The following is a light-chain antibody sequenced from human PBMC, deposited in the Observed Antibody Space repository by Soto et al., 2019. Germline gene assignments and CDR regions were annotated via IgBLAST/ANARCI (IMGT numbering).Light chain of an antibody. CDR3: QQSNSFPRT. V-gene: IGKV1-12*01. J-gene: IGKJ4*01. CDR2: AAS. Sequence: DIPMTQSPSFVSASVGDRVTITCRASQAVSTWLAWYQQKPGDAPKLLIYAASTLQSGVPSRFSGSGSGTDFTLTIRSLQPEDFATYYCQQSNSFPRTFGLGTKVEIK. CDR1: QAVSTW.